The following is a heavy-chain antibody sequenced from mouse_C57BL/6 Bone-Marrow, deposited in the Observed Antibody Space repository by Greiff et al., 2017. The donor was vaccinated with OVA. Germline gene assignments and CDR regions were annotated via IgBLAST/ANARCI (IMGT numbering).Heavy chain of an antibody. CDR1: GYTFTSYW. V-gene: IGHV1-64*01. D-gene: IGHD1-1*01. CDR3: ARGYYGSSYTPWFAY. J-gene: IGHJ3*01. CDR2: IHPNSGST. Sequence: QVHVKQPGAELVKPGASVKLSCKASGYTFTSYWMHWVKQRPGQGLEWIGMIHPNSGSTNYNEKFKSKATLTVDKSSSTAYMQLSSLTSEDPAVYYCARGYYGSSYTPWFAYWGQGTLVTVSA.